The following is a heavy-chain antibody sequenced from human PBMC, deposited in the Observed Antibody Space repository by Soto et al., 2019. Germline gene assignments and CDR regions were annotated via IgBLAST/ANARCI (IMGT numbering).Heavy chain of an antibody. J-gene: IGHJ6*02. CDR3: AGDNYSGYDFDGMDV. D-gene: IGHD5-12*01. Sequence: QTLSLTCAISGGSVSSNSAALNWIRQSPSRGLEWLGRTYYRSKWYNDYAVSVKSRITINPDTSKNQFSLQPNSVTPEDTAVYYCAGDNYSGYDFDGMDVWGQGTTVTVSS. CDR1: GGSVSSNSAA. CDR2: TYYRSKWYN. V-gene: IGHV6-1*01.